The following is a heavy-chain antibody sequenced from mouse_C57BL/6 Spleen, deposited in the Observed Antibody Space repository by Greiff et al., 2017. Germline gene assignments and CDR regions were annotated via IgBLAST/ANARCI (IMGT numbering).Heavy chain of an antibody. CDR3: ARASYDYDGYYFDY. J-gene: IGHJ2*01. D-gene: IGHD2-4*01. CDR2: IYPGDGDT. CDR1: GYAFSSYW. V-gene: IGHV1-80*01. Sequence: VKLVESGAELVKPGASVKISCKASGYAFSSYWMNWVKQRPGKGLEWIGQIYPGDGDTNYNGKFKGKATLTADKSSSTAYMQLSSLTSEDSAVYFCARASYDYDGYYFDYWGQGTTLTVSS.